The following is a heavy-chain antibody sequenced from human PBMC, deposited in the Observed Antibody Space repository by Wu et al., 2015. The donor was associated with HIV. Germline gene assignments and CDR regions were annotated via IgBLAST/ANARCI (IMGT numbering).Heavy chain of an antibody. CDR1: GYTFTGYY. J-gene: IGHJ6*02. Sequence: QVQLVQSGAEVKKPGASVKVSCKASGYTFTGYYMHWVRQAPGQGLEWMGWINPNSGGTNYAQKFQGRVTMTRDTSISTAYMELSRLRSDDTAVYYCARDAHPPPSPKNYGSGTNYYGMDVWGQGP. V-gene: IGHV1-2*02. CDR3: ARDAHPPPSPKNYGSGTNYYGMDV. D-gene: IGHD3-10*01. CDR2: INPNSGGT.